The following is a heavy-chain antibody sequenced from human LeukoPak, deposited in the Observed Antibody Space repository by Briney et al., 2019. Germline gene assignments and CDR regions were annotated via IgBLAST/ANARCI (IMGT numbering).Heavy chain of an antibody. D-gene: IGHD6-19*01. Sequence: PSETLSLTCTVSGGSISSGGYYWSWIRQHPGKGLESIGYIYYTGSTYYNPSLKSRLTISVDTSKSQFSLNLSSVTAADTAVYYCARVRAVAGSVSFDYWGQGTLVTVSS. V-gene: IGHV4-31*03. J-gene: IGHJ4*02. CDR2: IYYTGST. CDR3: ARVRAVAGSVSFDY. CDR1: GGSISSGGYY.